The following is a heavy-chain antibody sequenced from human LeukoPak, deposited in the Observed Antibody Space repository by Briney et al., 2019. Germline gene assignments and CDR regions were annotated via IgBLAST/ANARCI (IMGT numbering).Heavy chain of an antibody. V-gene: IGHV3-23*01. CDR3: AKTSGYDRKVDYYYYGMDV. CDR2: ISGSGSTT. Sequence: PGGSLRLSCAASGFTFSNYGMSWVRQAPGKGLEWVSVISGSGSTTYYADSVKGRFTISRDSSKNTLDLQMNSLRAEDTAVYYCAKTSGYDRKVDYYYYGMDVWGQGTTVTVSS. CDR1: GFTFSNYG. D-gene: IGHD5-12*01. J-gene: IGHJ6*02.